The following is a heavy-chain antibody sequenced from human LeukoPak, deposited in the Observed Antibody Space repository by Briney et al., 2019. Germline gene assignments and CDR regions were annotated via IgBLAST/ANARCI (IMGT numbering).Heavy chain of an antibody. J-gene: IGHJ4*02. CDR3: ASGASSLGFHPVGGSFDY. V-gene: IGHV4-34*01. CDR1: GGSFSGYY. CDR2: INHSGST. Sequence: ASETLSLTCAVYGGSFSGYYWSWIRQPPGKGLGWIGEINHSGSTNYNPSLKSRVTISVDTSKNQFSLKLSSVTAADTAVYYYASGASSLGFHPVGGSFDYWGQGTMVTVSS. D-gene: IGHD2-15*01.